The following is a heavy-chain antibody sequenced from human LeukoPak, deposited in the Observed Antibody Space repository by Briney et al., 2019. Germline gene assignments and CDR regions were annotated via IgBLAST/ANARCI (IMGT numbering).Heavy chain of an antibody. CDR1: GFTFDDYA. J-gene: IGHJ1*01. CDR2: ISWNSGSI. CDR3: ARAVVAARREYFQH. V-gene: IGHV3-9*01. D-gene: IGHD2-15*01. Sequence: PGGSLRLSCAASGFTFDDYAMHWVRQAPGKGLEWVSGISWNSGSIGYADSVKGRFTISRDNAKNSLYLQMNSLRAEDTAVYYCARAVVAARREYFQHWGQGTLVTVSS.